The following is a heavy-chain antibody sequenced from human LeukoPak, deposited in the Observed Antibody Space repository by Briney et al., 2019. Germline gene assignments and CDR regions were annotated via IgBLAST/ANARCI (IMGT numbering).Heavy chain of an antibody. Sequence: GGSLRLSCAASGFTFSSYGMHWVRQAPGKGLEWVAVISYDGSNKYYADSVKGRFTISRDNSKNTLYLQMNSLRAEDTAVYYCAKDRGVVGXTSYWGQGTLVTVSS. CDR1: GFTFSSYG. J-gene: IGHJ4*02. CDR2: ISYDGSNK. V-gene: IGHV3-30*18. CDR3: AKDRGVVGXTSY. D-gene: IGHD1-26*01.